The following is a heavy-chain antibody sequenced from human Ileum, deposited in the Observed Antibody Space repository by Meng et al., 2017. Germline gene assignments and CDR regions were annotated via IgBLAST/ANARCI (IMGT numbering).Heavy chain of an antibody. CDR3: ARDHWGSLDY. V-gene: IGHV4-61*08. CDR2: AST. D-gene: IGHD7-27*01. J-gene: IGHJ4*02. CDR1: GGSSSSDGFQ. Sequence: QESAPVLQRPSETTPPISTLSGGSSSSDGFQWGWVPHPPGKGLEWIGYASTNYNPSLKSRVTISLDTSKNQFSLELSSVTAADTAVYYCARDHWGSLDYWGQGILVTVSS.